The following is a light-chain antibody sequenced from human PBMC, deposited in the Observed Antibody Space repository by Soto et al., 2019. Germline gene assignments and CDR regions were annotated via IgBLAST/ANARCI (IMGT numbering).Light chain of an antibody. CDR3: QSYDSTLSARYV. J-gene: IGLJ1*01. V-gene: IGLV1-40*01. CDR1: SSNIGADYD. Sequence: QSVLTQPPSASGTPGQGLIISCSGSSSNIGADYDVHWYQQRPGTAPKLLIFGNNNRPSGVPDRFSGSKSGTSASLAITGLQADDEGDYYCQSYDSTLSARYVFGTGTKLTVL. CDR2: GNN.